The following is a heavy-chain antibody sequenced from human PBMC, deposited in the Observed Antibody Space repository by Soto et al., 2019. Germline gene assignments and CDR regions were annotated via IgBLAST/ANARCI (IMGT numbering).Heavy chain of an antibody. D-gene: IGHD6-13*01. V-gene: IGHV3-33*01. CDR2: IWYDGSNK. CDR3: ARGPAAGEYYYYYGMDV. J-gene: IGHJ6*02. Sequence: GGSLRLSCAASGFTFSSYGMHWVRQAPGKGLEWVAVIWYDGSNKYYADSVKGRFTISRDNSKNTLYLQMNSLRAEDTAVYYCARGPAAGEYYYYYGMDVWGQGTTVTVSS. CDR1: GFTFSSYG.